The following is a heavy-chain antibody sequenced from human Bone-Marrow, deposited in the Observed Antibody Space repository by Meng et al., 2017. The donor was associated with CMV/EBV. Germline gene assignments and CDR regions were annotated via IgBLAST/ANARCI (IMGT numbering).Heavy chain of an antibody. CDR3: ARGGQHVSTSGWYDI. CDR1: GGSVSSGSYY. Sequence: GSLRLSCTVSGGSVSSGSYYWSWIRQPPGKGLEWIGYIYYSGSTNYNPSLKSRVTISVDTSKNQFSLKLSSVTAADAALYYCARGGQHVSTSGWYDIWGQGSLVTVSS. J-gene: IGHJ4*02. CDR2: IYYSGST. V-gene: IGHV4-61*01. D-gene: IGHD6-19*01.